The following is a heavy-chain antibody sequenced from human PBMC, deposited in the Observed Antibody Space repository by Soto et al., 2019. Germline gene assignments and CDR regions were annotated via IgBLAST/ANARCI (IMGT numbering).Heavy chain of an antibody. CDR3: ASGGLYI. Sequence: EVQLVESGGGLVQPGGSLRLSCAASGFTFSNYDMHWVRQTTGKGLEWVSGIGTVGDTYYSGSVKGRFSISRENAKNSFYLQMNSLRAEDTAVYYCASGGLYICGQGTLVTDSS. J-gene: IGHJ4*02. D-gene: IGHD3-16*01. CDR2: IGTVGDT. V-gene: IGHV3-13*01. CDR1: GFTFSNYD.